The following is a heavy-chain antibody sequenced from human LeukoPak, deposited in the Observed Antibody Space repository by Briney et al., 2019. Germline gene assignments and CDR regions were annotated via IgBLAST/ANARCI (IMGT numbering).Heavy chain of an antibody. CDR3: ARWGVNAGLDR. J-gene: IGHJ5*02. CDR2: IWPDGSDK. Sequence: GGSLRLSCATSAFTFSNYGMHWVRQAPGKGLEWVANIWPDGSDKYHVDSVRGRFTISRDNAQNSLNLQMNSLRAEDSAVYYCARWGVNAGLDRWGQGTLVTVSS. V-gene: IGHV3-7*01. D-gene: IGHD3-10*01. CDR1: AFTFSNYG.